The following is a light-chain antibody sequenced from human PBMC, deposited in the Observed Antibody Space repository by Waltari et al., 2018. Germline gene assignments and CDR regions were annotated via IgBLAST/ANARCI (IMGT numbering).Light chain of an antibody. J-gene: IGLJ3*02. CDR1: GSDVGVFNS. CDR3: CSYAGIWV. CDR2: DVS. Sequence: QSALTQPRSVSGSPGQSVTISCPGTGSDVGVFNSVSWYQQHPGKAPKLVIFDVSKRPSGVPDRFSGSKSGTSASLTVSGLQAEDEADYYCCSYAGIWVFGGGTKLTVL. V-gene: IGLV2-11*01.